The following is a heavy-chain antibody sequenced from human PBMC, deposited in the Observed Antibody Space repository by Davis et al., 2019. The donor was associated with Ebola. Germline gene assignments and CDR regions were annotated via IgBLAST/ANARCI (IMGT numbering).Heavy chain of an antibody. CDR1: VITFSSYA. J-gene: IGHJ3*01. D-gene: IGHD3-22*01. CDR2: ISYDGSNK. CDR3: ASGEDSSVYYLDAFDF. V-gene: IGHV3-30*03. Sequence: GESLKISCTDSVITFSSYAMTWVRQAPGKGLEWVAVISYDGSNKYYADSVKGRFTISRDNSMNTLYLQMSSLRSEDTALYYCASGEDSSVYYLDAFDFWGQGTMVTVSS.